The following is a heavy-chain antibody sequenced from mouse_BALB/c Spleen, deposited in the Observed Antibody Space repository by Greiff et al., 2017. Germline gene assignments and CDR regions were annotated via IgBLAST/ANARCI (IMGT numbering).Heavy chain of an antibody. CDR3: AREGGTWFAY. V-gene: IGHV3-2*02. CDR1: GYSITSDYA. Sequence: EVKLMESGPGLVKPSQSLSLTCTVTGYSITSDYAWNWIRQFPGNKLEWMGYISYSGSTSYNPSLKSRISITRDTSKNQFFLQLNSVTTEDTATYYCAREGGTWFAYWGQGTLVTVSA. J-gene: IGHJ3*01. D-gene: IGHD1-1*02. CDR2: ISYSGST.